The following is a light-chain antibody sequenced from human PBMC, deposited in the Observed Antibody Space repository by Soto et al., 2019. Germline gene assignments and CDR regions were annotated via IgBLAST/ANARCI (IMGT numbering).Light chain of an antibody. J-gene: IGLJ1*01. CDR2: RNN. Sequence: QSVLTQPPSASGTPGQMVTISCSGGNSNIGTNYVYWYQHRPRATPTLLIYRNNHRPSGVPDRFSASKSGTSASLAINGLRSEDEANYYGSGWDDSMHGLVFGTGTKATVL. V-gene: IGLV1-47*01. CDR1: NSNIGTNY. CDR3: SGWDDSMHGLV.